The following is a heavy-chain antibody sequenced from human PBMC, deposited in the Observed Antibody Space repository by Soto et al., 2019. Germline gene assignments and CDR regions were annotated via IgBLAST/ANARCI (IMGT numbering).Heavy chain of an antibody. Sequence: SLSLACPGSGGSISSGDYYWSWIRQPPGKGLEWIGYIYYSGSTYYNPSLKSRVTISVDTSKNQFSLKLSSVTAADTAVYYCARVPMDVWGSQYYGMDVWGQGTTVTVSS. CDR2: IYYSGST. V-gene: IGHV4-30-4*01. CDR3: ARVPMDVWGSQYYGMDV. J-gene: IGHJ6*02. CDR1: GGSISSGDYY. D-gene: IGHD3-16*01.